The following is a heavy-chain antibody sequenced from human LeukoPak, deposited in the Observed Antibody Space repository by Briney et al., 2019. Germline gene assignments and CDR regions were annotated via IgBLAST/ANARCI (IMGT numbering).Heavy chain of an antibody. D-gene: IGHD1-26*01. V-gene: IGHV1-18*01. CDR3: AREARIVGAMAYDY. Sequence: ASVEVSCKASGYTFTTYGITWVRQAPGQGLGWIGWISGYNGNTNYAQKLQGRVTMTTDTSTSTAYMELRSLRSDDTAFYYCAREARIVGAMAYDYWGQGTLVTVSS. CDR1: GYTFTTYG. J-gene: IGHJ4*02. CDR2: ISGYNGNT.